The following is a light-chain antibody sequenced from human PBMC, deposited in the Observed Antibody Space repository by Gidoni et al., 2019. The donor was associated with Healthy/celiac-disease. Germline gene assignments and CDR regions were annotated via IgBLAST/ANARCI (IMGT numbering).Light chain of an antibody. V-gene: IGKV3-15*01. Sequence: EIVMTQSPATLSVSPGERATLSCRASQSVSSNLAWYQQKPGQAPSLLIYGASTRATGIPASFSGSGSGTEFTLTISSLQSEDFAVYYCQQYNNWPPWFGQGTKVEIK. CDR3: QQYNNWPPW. CDR2: GAS. CDR1: QSVSSN. J-gene: IGKJ1*01.